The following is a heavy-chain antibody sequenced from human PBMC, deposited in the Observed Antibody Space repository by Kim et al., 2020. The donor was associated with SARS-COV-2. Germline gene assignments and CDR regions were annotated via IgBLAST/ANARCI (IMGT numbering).Heavy chain of an antibody. V-gene: IGHV1-69*13. D-gene: IGHD6-19*01. Sequence: SVKVSCKASGGTFSSYAISWVRQAPGQGLEWMGGIIPIFGTANYAQKFQGRVTITADESTSTAYMELSSLRSEDTAVYYCARTTGIAVAGTLRGFDYWGQGTLVTVSS. CDR2: IIPIFGTA. CDR1: GGTFSSYA. CDR3: ARTTGIAVAGTLRGFDY. J-gene: IGHJ4*02.